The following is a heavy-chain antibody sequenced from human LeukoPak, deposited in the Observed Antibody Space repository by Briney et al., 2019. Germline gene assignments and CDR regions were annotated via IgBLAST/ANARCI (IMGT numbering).Heavy chain of an antibody. Sequence: HPGGSLRLSCAASGFTFSSYWMSWDRQAPGKGLEWVANIKQDGSEKYYVDSVKGRFTISRDNAKNSLYLQMNSLRAEDTAVYYCARGSYGSGSYYNGPLPFDYWGQGTLVTVSS. D-gene: IGHD3-10*01. CDR2: IKQDGSEK. CDR1: GFTFSSYW. CDR3: ARGSYGSGSYYNGPLPFDY. J-gene: IGHJ4*02. V-gene: IGHV3-7*04.